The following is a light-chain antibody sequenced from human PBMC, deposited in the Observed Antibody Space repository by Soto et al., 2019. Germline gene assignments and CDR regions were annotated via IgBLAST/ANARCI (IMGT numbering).Light chain of an antibody. V-gene: IGLV2-14*03. Sequence: QSALTQPASVSGTPGQTITISCTGTSGDIGSYNRVSWYQQHPGTAHKLIIYDVTGRPSGVPDRFSGSKSGNAASLTICGLQSEDEAEYYCRACKNIINPACVFGTGTKVSVL. CDR2: DVT. CDR1: SGDIGSYNR. J-gene: IGLJ1*01. CDR3: RACKNIINPACV.